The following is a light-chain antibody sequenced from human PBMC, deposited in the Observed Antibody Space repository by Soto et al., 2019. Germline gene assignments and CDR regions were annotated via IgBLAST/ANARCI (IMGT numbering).Light chain of an antibody. J-gene: IGKJ5*01. V-gene: IGKV1-5*01. CDR2: AAS. Sequence: DIQMTQSPSKLSASVGNGVTITCRASQSINNWLDWYQQKPGKAPKLLIYAASNLESGVPSRFSGSGSGTDFTLTIGSLQPDDFATYYCQQNYSNSLTFGQGTRLEI. CDR1: QSINNW. CDR3: QQNYSNSLT.